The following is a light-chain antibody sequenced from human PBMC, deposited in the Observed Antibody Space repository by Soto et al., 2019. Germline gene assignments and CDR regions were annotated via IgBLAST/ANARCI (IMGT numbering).Light chain of an antibody. J-gene: IGLJ1*01. Sequence: QSALTQPASVSGSPGQSITISCTGTSNDVGIYKLVSWYQQFPGKAPKLMIYEDSRRPSGVSNRFSGSKSGNTASLTISGRQAEDEADYYCCSYAGSTTYVFGSGTKLTVL. CDR2: EDS. CDR1: SNDVGIYKL. CDR3: CSYAGSTTYV. V-gene: IGLV2-23*01.